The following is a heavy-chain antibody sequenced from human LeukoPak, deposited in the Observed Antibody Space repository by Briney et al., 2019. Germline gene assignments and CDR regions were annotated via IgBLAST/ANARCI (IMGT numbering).Heavy chain of an antibody. Sequence: NPSETLSLTCTVSRGSISSYYWSWIRQPPGKGLEWIGYIDNSGNTNSNPSLKSRVTMSVDTSKNQFSLKLSSVIAADTAVYYCARGRITIFGVVIPHSDNWGQGTLVTVSS. CDR3: ARGRITIFGVVIPHSDN. CDR2: IDNSGNT. J-gene: IGHJ4*02. CDR1: RGSISSYY. V-gene: IGHV4-59*01. D-gene: IGHD3-3*01.